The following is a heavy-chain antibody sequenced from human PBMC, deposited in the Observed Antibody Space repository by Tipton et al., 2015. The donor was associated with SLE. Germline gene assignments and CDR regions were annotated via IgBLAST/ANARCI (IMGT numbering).Heavy chain of an antibody. CDR2: IYCSGST. V-gene: IGHV4-31*03. CDR1: GGSISSGGYY. D-gene: IGHD3-3*01. Sequence: TLSLTCTVSGGSISSGGYYWSWIRQHPGKGLEWIGYIYCSGSTYYNPSLKSRVTISVDTSKNQFSLKLSSVTAADTAVYYCAREEENDFWSGGDAFDIWGQGTMVTVSS. CDR3: AREEENDFWSGGDAFDI. J-gene: IGHJ3*02.